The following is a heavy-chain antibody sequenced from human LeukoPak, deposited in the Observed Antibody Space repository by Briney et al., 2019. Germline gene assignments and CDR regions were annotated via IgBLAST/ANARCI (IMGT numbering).Heavy chain of an antibody. CDR1: GSTFTSYA. CDR3: AKIAAAGTDYYFDY. CDR2: ISGSGGST. V-gene: IGHV3-23*01. J-gene: IGHJ4*02. D-gene: IGHD6-13*01. Sequence: GGSLRPSCPAPGSTFTSYAMGWARQPPGKGLGWASAISGSGGSTYYADSVKGRFTISRDNSKNTLYLQMNSLRAEDTAVYYCAKIAAAGTDYYFDYWGQGTLVTVSS.